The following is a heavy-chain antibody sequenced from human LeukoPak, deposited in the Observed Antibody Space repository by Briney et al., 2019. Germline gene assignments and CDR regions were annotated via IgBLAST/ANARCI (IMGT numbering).Heavy chain of an antibody. CDR1: TVTINNFY. Sequence: SENLSLNCSVSTVTINNFYWGWLPQPQGQGLEWIGYMYYSGSTNYNPSIKSRVTISVDTSKNQFSLKLSSVTAADTAVYYCARIITGTTSGHFDYWGQGTLVTVSS. J-gene: IGHJ4*02. V-gene: IGHV4-59*12. CDR3: ARIITGTTSGHFDY. D-gene: IGHD1-7*01. CDR2: MYYSGST.